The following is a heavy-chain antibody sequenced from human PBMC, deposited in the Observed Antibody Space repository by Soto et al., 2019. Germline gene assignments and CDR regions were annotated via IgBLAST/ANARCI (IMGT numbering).Heavy chain of an antibody. J-gene: IGHJ4*02. V-gene: IGHV4-4*02. CDR3: AREPRQPFASGSYDY. Sequence: SETLSLTCDVSGGSLYSSNWWTWVRQTPGKGLEWIGEIHHSGSTNYNPSLKSRVTISADKSKNQFFLNLASVTAADTAMYYCAREPRQPFASGSYDYWGQGTLVTVSS. CDR1: GGSLYSSNW. CDR2: IHHSGST. D-gene: IGHD3-10*01.